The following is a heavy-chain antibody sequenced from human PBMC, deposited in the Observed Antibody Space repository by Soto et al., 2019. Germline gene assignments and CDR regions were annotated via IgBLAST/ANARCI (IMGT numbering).Heavy chain of an antibody. V-gene: IGHV3-7*04. CDR2: IKQDGSEK. CDR1: GFTFSSHW. CDR3: ARTYYYDGSGYYRPFDY. Sequence: GGSLRLSCAASGFTFSSHWMSWVRQAPGKGLEWVANIKQDGSEKKYVDSVKGRFTISRDNAENSLYLQMNSLRDEDTAVYYCARTYYYDGSGYYRPFDYWGQGTLVTVSS. J-gene: IGHJ4*02. D-gene: IGHD3-22*01.